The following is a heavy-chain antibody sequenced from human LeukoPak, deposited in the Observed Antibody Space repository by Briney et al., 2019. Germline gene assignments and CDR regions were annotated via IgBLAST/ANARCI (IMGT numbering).Heavy chain of an antibody. D-gene: IGHD2-8*01. V-gene: IGHV3-30*18. J-gene: IGHJ4*02. CDR3: AKAISRYCTNGICYTPMAVDY. CDR1: GFIFSSYG. CDR2: ISYDGTNK. Sequence: PGGSLRLSCAASGFIFSSYGMHWVRQAPGKGLEWVAVISYDGTNKYYADSVKGRFTISGDNSKNTLYLQMNSLRPEDTAVYHCAKAISRYCTNGICYTPMAVDYWGQGTLVTVSS.